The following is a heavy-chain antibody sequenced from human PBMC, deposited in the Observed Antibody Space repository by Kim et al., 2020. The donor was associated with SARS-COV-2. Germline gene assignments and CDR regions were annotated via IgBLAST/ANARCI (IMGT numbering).Heavy chain of an antibody. V-gene: IGHV1-2*02. Sequence: ASVKVSCKASGYTFTDYYIHWVRQAPRQGLEWMGWINPNSGGGTNYAQKLQGRVTMTRDTSISTAYMEVTRLTSDDTAVYYCARRLRDVSGYSWYAYWGRGTLVTVSS. CDR1: GYTFTDYY. J-gene: IGHJ4*02. CDR3: ARRLRDVSGYSWYAY. D-gene: IGHD3-22*01. CDR2: INPNSGGGT.